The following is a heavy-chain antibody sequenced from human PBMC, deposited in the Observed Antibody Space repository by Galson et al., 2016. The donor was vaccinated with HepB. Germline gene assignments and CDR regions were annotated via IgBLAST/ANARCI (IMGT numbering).Heavy chain of an antibody. Sequence: SLRLSCAASGFTFSSSSMNWVRQAPGKGLEWVSSISSRSNYIYYAASVKGRFTIARANAKNSMYLQMNSLRAEDTALYYCARDGELGGSYYGRDFDIWGQGTMVTVSS. D-gene: IGHD1-26*01. CDR1: GFTFSSSS. CDR3: ARDGELGGSYYGRDFDI. V-gene: IGHV3-21*01. CDR2: ISSRSNYI. J-gene: IGHJ3*02.